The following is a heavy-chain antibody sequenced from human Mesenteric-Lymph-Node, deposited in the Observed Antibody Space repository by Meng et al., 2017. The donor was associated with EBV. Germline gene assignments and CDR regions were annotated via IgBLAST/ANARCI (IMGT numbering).Heavy chain of an antibody. CDR1: GGSLSSGRLS. CDR2: NSQSGST. Sequence: QLPRLESASGRANPSHTLSLPRALSGGSLSSGRLSWRWIRQPPGKGLEWIVYNSQSGSTAYNPSLESRLTISVDKSRNHLSLMLTSMTAADTAVYFCARLGYPDPWGQGTLVTVSS. V-gene: IGHV4-30-2*01. J-gene: IGHJ5*02. D-gene: IGHD2-2*01. CDR3: ARLGYPDP.